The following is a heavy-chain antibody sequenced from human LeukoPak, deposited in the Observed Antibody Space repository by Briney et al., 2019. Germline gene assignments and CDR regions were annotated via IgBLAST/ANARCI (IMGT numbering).Heavy chain of an antibody. CDR1: GYTFTGYY. CDR2: IIPIFGTA. Sequence: RASVKVSCKASGYTFTGYYMHWVRQAPGQGLEWMGGIIPIFGTANYAQKFQGRVTITTDESTSTAYMELSSLRSEDTAVYYCARASRGGSSWPYYYYYMDVWGKGTTVTVSS. J-gene: IGHJ6*03. CDR3: ARASRGGSSWPYYYYYMDV. D-gene: IGHD6-13*01. V-gene: IGHV1-69*05.